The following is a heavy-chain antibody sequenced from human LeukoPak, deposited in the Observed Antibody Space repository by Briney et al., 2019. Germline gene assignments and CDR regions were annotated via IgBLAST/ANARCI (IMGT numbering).Heavy chain of an antibody. Sequence: GGSLKLSCEASGFTFSSNNMSWVRQAPGKGLEWVSLIYSGGSTYYADSVKGRFTISRDNSKNTLYLQMKSLRAEDTAVYYCASRDKGYYYGMDVWGQGTTVTVSS. CDR2: IYSGGST. J-gene: IGHJ6*02. D-gene: IGHD5-24*01. V-gene: IGHV3-66*01. CDR3: ASRDKGYYYGMDV. CDR1: GFTFSSNN.